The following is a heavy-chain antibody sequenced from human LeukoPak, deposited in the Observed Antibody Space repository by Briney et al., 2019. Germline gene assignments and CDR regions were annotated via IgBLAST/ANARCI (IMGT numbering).Heavy chain of an antibody. CDR2: ISSYSSYI. V-gene: IGHV3-21*01. CDR3: ARSRVALWSEDDAFYI. CDR1: RLTFRTYS. D-gene: IGHD3-10*01. J-gene: IGHJ3*02. Sequence: GGSLRLSCAASRLTFRTYSVNWVRHAPGKGLEWVSSISSYSSYIYYADSVKGRFTISRDNAKKSLYLQMTSLRAEDTAVYYCARSRVALWSEDDAFYIWGLGTLVTVSS.